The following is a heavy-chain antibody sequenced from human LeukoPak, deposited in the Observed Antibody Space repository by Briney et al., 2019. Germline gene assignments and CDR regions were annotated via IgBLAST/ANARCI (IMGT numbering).Heavy chain of an antibody. CDR1: GFTLSSYA. J-gene: IGHJ6*02. D-gene: IGHD3-22*01. CDR2: ISSAGSNE. V-gene: IGHV3-30-3*01. CDR3: ARNKYYYDSSGYYHYYYYYYGMDV. Sequence: GRSLRLSRAASGFTLSSYAMHWVRQAPGKGLGWVAVISSAGSNEYYADTVKGRFTISRDNSKNTLYLQMNSLRAEDTAVYYCARNKYYYDSSGYYHYYYYYYGMDVWGQGTTVTVSS.